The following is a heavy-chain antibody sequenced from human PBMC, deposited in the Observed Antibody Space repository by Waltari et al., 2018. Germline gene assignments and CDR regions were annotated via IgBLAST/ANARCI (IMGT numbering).Heavy chain of an antibody. J-gene: IGHJ3*02. CDR3: ATSNFGTIRDGFDI. V-gene: IGHV1-24*01. D-gene: IGHD2-2*01. CDR2: REPEDGET. CDR1: GYSLSEIS. Sequence: QVHLVQSGAEVRKPGASVKVSCRVSGYSLSEISRSRVRQAPGEGLEWMGMREPEDGETIFEQKFKGRASMTEDTSTDTAYMELGGLRSEDTALYYCATSNFGTIRDGFDIWGQGTLVTVSS.